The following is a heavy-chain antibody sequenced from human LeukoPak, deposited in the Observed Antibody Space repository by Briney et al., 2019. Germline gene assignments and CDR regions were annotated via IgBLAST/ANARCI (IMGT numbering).Heavy chain of an antibody. CDR2: IKEDGSEQ. CDR3: PKRWSVNWFHP. J-gene: IGHJ5*02. Sequence: GGSLRLSCAASGFTFSDYWMSWVRQAPGKGLEWVANIKEDGSEQYYVDAVKGRFTVSRDNARKSVYLQMNSLRADDTAVYYCPKRWSVNWFHPWGQGSLVTVSS. V-gene: IGHV3-7*01. D-gene: IGHD3-3*01. CDR1: GFTFSDYW.